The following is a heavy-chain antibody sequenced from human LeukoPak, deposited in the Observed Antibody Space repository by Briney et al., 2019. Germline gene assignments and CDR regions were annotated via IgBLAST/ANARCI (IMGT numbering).Heavy chain of an antibody. J-gene: IGHJ4*02. CDR3: ARVDYYDSIPDY. V-gene: IGHV1-2*02. Sequence: GASVKVSCKASEYTFTGYYMHWVRQAPGQGLEWMGWINPNSGGTNYAQKFQGRVTMTRDTSISTAYMELSRLRSDDTAVYYCARVDYYDSIPDYWGQGTLVTVSS. CDR1: EYTFTGYY. D-gene: IGHD3-22*01. CDR2: INPNSGGT.